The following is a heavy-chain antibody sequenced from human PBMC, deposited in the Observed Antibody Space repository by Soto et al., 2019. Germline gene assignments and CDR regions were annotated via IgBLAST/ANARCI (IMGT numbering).Heavy chain of an antibody. Sequence: PGESLKISCEGSGYSFTSYWITWVRQMPGKGLEWLGRIDPTDSYTNYSPSFQGHVTISADKSISTAYLQWSSLKASDTAMYYCARLLRYPTYSDMYAWGQGTMVPVSS. D-gene: IGHD2-2*01. CDR3: ARLLRYPTYSDMYA. V-gene: IGHV5-10-1*01. J-gene: IGHJ6*02. CDR2: IDPTDSYT. CDR1: GYSFTSYW.